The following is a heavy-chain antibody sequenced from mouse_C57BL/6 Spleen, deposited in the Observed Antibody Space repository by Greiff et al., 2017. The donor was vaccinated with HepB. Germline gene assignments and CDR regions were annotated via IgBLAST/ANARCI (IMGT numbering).Heavy chain of an antibody. CDR3: TRGGLLEYYYAMDY. CDR1: GYTFTSYW. D-gene: IGHD2-12*01. CDR2: IYPGNSDT. J-gene: IGHJ4*01. Sequence: VQLQQSGTVLARPGASVKMSCKTSGYTFTSYWMHWVKQRPGQGLEWIGAIYPGNSDTSYNQKFKGKAKLTAVTSASTAYMELSSLTNEDSAVYYCTRGGLLEYYYAMDYWGQGTSVTVSS. V-gene: IGHV1-5*01.